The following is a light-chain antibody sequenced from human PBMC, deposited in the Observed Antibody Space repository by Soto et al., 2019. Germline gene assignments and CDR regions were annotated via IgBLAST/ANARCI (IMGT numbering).Light chain of an antibody. V-gene: IGLV1-36*01. Sequence: QSVLTQPPSVSEAPRQRVTISCSGSSSNIGNNAVNWYQQPPGKAPKLLIYYDDLLPSGVSDRFSGSKSGTSASLAISGLQSEDEADYYCAAWDDSLNGWVFGTGTKLTVL. J-gene: IGLJ1*01. CDR3: AAWDDSLNGWV. CDR1: SSNIGNNA. CDR2: YDD.